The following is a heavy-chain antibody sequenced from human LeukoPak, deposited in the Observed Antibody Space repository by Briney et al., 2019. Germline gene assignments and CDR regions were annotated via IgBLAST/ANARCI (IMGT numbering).Heavy chain of an antibody. CDR1: GGSISTYY. V-gene: IGHV4-59*08. J-gene: IGHJ4*02. CDR2: IYYSGST. D-gene: IGHD6-13*01. Sequence: PSETLSLTCSVSGGSISTYYWSWIRQPPGKGLEWIGYIYYSGSTSYNPSLKSRVTISVDTSKNQFSLDLSSVTAADTAVYYCARHGIVDSSRKYYFDYWGQGTLVTVSS. CDR3: ARHGIVDSSRKYYFDY.